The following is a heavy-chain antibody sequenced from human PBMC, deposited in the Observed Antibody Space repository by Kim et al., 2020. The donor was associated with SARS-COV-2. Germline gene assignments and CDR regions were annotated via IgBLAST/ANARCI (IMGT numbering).Heavy chain of an antibody. V-gene: IGHV3-7*01. D-gene: IGHD6-13*01. CDR3: ARDGAAGFLFDY. J-gene: IGHJ4*02. Sequence: YYVDSVKGRFTISRDNAKNSLYLQMNSLRPEDTAVYYCARDGAAGFLFDYWGQGTLVTVSS.